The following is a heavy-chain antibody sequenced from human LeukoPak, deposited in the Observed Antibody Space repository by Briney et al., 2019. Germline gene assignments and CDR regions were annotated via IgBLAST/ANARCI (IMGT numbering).Heavy chain of an antibody. D-gene: IGHD3-10*01. J-gene: IGHJ4*02. CDR1: GSMFSGSA. V-gene: IGHV3-73*01. CDR3: VRQGMSGSFDY. Sequence: GGSLRLSCAASGSMFSGSAMHWVRQASGKGLEWVGRVRSSANSYATTYGASVTGRCTISRDDSRNTAYLQMDGLTTEDTAVYYCVRQGMSGSFDYWGQGTLVTVSS. CDR2: VRSSANSYAT.